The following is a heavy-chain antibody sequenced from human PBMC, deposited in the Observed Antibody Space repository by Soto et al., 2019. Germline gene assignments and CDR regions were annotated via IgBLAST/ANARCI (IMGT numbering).Heavy chain of an antibody. D-gene: IGHD3-3*01. J-gene: IGHJ4*02. Sequence: QVHLVESGGGVVQPGRSLRLSCAASGFTFSSHGMHWIRQAPGKGLEWVAVIPYDGSDQYYADSVKGRFSIPRDNSKNTLYLQMNSLRAEDTAVYYCAKLRVLEWEVQESDYWGQGTLVSVSS. CDR3: AKLRVLEWEVQESDY. CDR2: IPYDGSDQ. CDR1: GFTFSSHG. V-gene: IGHV3-30*18.